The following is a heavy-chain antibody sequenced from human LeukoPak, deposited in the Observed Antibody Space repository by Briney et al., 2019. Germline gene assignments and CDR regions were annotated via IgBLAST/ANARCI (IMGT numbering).Heavy chain of an antibody. J-gene: IGHJ6*02. CDR3: ARAYGDYPYYYYGMDV. Sequence: GGSLRLSCAAAGFTFSSYWMSWVRQAPGKGLEWVANIKQDGSEKYYVDSVKGRFTISRDNAKNSLYLQMNSLRAEDTAVYYCARAYGDYPYYYYGMDVWGQGTTVTVSS. V-gene: IGHV3-7*01. CDR1: GFTFSSYW. D-gene: IGHD4-17*01. CDR2: IKQDGSEK.